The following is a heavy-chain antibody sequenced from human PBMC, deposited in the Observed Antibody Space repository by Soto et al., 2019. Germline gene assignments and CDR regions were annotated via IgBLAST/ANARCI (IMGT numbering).Heavy chain of an antibody. J-gene: IGHJ6*02. D-gene: IGHD3-10*01. Sequence: SETLSLTCTVSGGSISSYYWSWIRQPPGKGLEWIGYIYYSGSTNYNPSLKSRVTISVDTSKNQFSLKLSSVTAADTAVYYCARGLRELLWFGEFSTYYYSGMYVWGQGTTVTVSS. CDR1: GGSISSYY. V-gene: IGHV4-59*01. CDR2: IYYSGST. CDR3: ARGLRELLWFGEFSTYYYSGMYV.